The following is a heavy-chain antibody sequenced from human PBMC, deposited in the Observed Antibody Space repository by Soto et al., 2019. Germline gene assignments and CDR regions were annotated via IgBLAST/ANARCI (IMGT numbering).Heavy chain of an antibody. J-gene: IGHJ4*02. CDR1: GGTFSSYT. V-gene: IGHV1-69*08. CDR2: IIPILGIA. Sequence: QVQLVQSGAEVKKPGSSVKVSCKASGGTFSSYTISWVRQAPGQGLEWMGRIIPILGIANYAQKFQGRVTITADKSTSTGYMELSSLRSEDTAVYYCARDESSSGWYVDYWGPGTLVTVSS. D-gene: IGHD6-19*01. CDR3: ARDESSSGWYVDY.